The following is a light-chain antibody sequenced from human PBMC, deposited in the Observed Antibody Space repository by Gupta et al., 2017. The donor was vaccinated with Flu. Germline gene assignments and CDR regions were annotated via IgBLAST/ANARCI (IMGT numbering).Light chain of an antibody. CDR2: GAS. V-gene: IGKV3-20*01. Sequence: GTLSLSPGERATLSCRASQSVSSSYLAWYQQKPGQAPRLLIYGASSRATGIPDRFSGSGSGTDFTLTISRLEPEDFAVYYCQQYGRSPWTFGQGTKVEIK. J-gene: IGKJ1*01. CDR1: QSVSSSY. CDR3: QQYGRSPWT.